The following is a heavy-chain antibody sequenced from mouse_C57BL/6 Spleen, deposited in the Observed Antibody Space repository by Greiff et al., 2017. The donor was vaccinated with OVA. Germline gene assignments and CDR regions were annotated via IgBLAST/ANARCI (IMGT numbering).Heavy chain of an antibody. CDR1: GFSFNTYA. D-gene: IGHD4-1*01. Sequence: EVKLMESGGGLVQPKGSLKLSCAASGFSFNTYAMNWVRQAPGKGLEWVARIRSKSNNYATYYADSVKDRFTISRDDSESMLYLQMNNLKTEDTAMYYCVTGPYYFDYWGQGTTLTVSS. V-gene: IGHV10-1*01. CDR3: VTGPYYFDY. J-gene: IGHJ2*01. CDR2: IRSKSNNYAT.